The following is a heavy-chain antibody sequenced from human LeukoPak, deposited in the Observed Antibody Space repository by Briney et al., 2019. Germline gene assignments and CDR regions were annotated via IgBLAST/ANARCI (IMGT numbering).Heavy chain of an antibody. V-gene: IGHV3-7*03. CDR2: IKQDGSER. D-gene: IGHD2-15*01. CDR3: ARLMGAATSVY. CDR1: GFIFSNYW. Sequence: GGSLRLSCAASGFIFSNYWMSWVRQAPGKGLEWVANIKQDGSERYYVDSVKGRFTISRDNAKNSLYLQIDSLRAEDTAVYYCARLMGAATSVYWGQGTLVTVSS. J-gene: IGHJ4*02.